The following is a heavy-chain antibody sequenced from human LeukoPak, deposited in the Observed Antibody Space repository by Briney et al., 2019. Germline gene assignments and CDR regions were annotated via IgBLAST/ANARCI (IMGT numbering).Heavy chain of an antibody. CDR3: ARITEVGAKHYYYLDV. CDR1: GYSFTSYL. V-gene: IGHV5-51*01. CDR2: IYPGDSDT. Sequence: GESLKISCKGSGYSFTSYLIGWVRQMPGKGLEWMGIIYPGDSDTRYSRSFQGQVTIFADKSISTAYLQWSSLKASDTATYYWARITEVGAKHYYYLDVLGKGTPVTIS. D-gene: IGHD1-26*01. J-gene: IGHJ6*03.